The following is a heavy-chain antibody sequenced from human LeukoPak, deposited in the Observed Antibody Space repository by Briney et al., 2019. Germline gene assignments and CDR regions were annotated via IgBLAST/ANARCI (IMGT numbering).Heavy chain of an antibody. CDR1: GGSISSYY. D-gene: IGHD2-15*01. CDR2: IYYSGST. Sequence: SETLSLTCTVSGGSISSYYWSWIRQPPGKGLEWIGYIYYSGSTNYNPSLKSRVTISVDTSKNQFSLKLSSVTAADTAVYYCARHTESPKIYCSGGSCYSGWFDPWGQGTLVTVSS. V-gene: IGHV4-59*08. CDR3: ARHTESPKIYCSGGSCYSGWFDP. J-gene: IGHJ5*02.